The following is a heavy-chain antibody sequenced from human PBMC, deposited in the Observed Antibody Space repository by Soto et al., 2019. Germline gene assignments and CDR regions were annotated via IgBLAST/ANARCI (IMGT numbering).Heavy chain of an antibody. CDR1: GFTVSNVW. Sequence: EVQLLESGGGLVKPGGSLRLSCAASGFTVSNVWMTWVRQTAGKGLEWVGHIKRKTDGVTTEYAAPGKGRFSSSRDDSKTTPDLQMNSLKTDETSVYYCATEVIYSVSNGYWTGVGDTVDICGEGTLVTVSS. CDR3: ATEVIYSVSNGYWTGVGDTVDI. V-gene: IGHV3-15*01. J-gene: IGHJ3*02. D-gene: IGHD3-22*01. CDR2: IKRKTDGVTT.